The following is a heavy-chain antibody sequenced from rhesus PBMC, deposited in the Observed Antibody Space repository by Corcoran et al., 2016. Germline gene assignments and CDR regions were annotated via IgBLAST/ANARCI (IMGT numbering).Heavy chain of an antibody. D-gene: IGHD2-39*02. V-gene: IGHV3-178*01. CDR1: GFTFSDYY. Sequence: EVQLVESGGGLAKPGGSLRLSCAASGFTFSDYYMDWVRQAPGKGLEWVTRISNGCGSKWYAESVKGRFTISRENAKNRLYFQMNSLRAEDTAVYYCARAGDCSGGVCSHYGLDSWGQGVVVTVSS. CDR2: ISNGCGSK. CDR3: ARAGDCSGGVCSHYGLDS. J-gene: IGHJ6*01.